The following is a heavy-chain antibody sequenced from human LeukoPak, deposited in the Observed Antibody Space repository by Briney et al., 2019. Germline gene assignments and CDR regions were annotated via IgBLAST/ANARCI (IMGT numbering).Heavy chain of an antibody. V-gene: IGHV3-30*04. D-gene: IGHD3-3*01. J-gene: IGHJ5*02. CDR1: GFTFSSYV. Sequence: GGSLRLSCAASGFTFSSYVMHWVRQAPGKGLEWVAIISYDGSNEYYADSVKGRFTISRDNSKNTLYLQMNSLRAADTAVYYGARVSQLRRGVVKIYWFDPWGQGTLVTVSS. CDR3: ARVSQLRRGVVKIYWFDP. CDR2: ISYDGSNE.